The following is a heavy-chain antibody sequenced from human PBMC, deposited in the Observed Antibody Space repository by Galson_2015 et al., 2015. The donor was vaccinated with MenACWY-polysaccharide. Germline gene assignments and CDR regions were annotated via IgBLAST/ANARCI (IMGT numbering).Heavy chain of an antibody. CDR3: ARDRAYDSSGYATLDY. V-gene: IGHV1-18*01. D-gene: IGHD3-22*01. J-gene: IGHJ4*02. CDR1: GYTFTSYG. CDR2: ISAYNGNT. Sequence: SVKVSCKASGYTFTSYGISWVRQAPGQGLEWMGWISAYNGNTNYAQKLQGRVTMTTDTSTSTAYMELRSLRSDDTAVYYCARDRAYDSSGYATLDYWGQGTLVTVSS.